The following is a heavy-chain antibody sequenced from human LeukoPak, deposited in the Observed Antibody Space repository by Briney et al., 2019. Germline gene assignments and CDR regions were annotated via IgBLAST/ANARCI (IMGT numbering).Heavy chain of an antibody. CDR3: ARASSSWVKRRYYYGLDV. Sequence: GGSLRLSCAASGFTFSDYNMNWVRQAPGKGLEWVSPISSSSTYIYYADSVKGRFTISRDNAKNSLFLQMNSLRAEDTAVYYCARASSSWVKRRYYYGLDVWGQGTTVTVSS. CDR2: ISSSSTYI. CDR1: GFTFSDYN. V-gene: IGHV3-21*01. D-gene: IGHD6-13*01. J-gene: IGHJ6*02.